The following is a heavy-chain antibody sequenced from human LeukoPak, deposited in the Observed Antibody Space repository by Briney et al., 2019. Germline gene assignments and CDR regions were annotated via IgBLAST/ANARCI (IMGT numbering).Heavy chain of an antibody. CDR2: ISSGSSTI. D-gene: IGHD3-3*01. Sequence: GGSLRLSCAASGFTFSSYSMKWVRQAPGKGLDWLSYISSGSSTIYYADSVKGRFTISRDNTKKTLYLEMNSLRAEDTAVYYCARVSDFGVVIESHFDYWGQGTLVTVSS. CDR3: ARVSDFGVVIESHFDY. CDR1: GFTFSSYS. V-gene: IGHV3-48*04. J-gene: IGHJ4*02.